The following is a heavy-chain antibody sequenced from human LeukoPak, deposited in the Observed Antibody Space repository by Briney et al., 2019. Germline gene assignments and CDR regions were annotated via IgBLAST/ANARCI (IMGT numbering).Heavy chain of an antibody. D-gene: IGHD4-17*01. CDR2: IYHRGST. J-gene: IGHJ5*02. CDR3: ARRSDYGDYLNWFDP. Sequence: SETLSLTCTVSGGSINSYYWSWIRQPPGKGLEWIGYIYHRGSTNYNSSLKSRVTISVDTPKNQFSLKLSSVTAADTAVYYCARRSDYGDYLNWFDPWGQGTLVTVSS. CDR1: GGSINSYY. V-gene: IGHV4-59*12.